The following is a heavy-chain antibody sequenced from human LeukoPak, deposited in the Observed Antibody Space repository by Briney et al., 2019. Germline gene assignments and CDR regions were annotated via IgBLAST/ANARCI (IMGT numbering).Heavy chain of an antibody. J-gene: IGHJ4*02. CDR1: GFTFSSYG. Sequence: PGGSLRLSCAASGFTFSSYGMHWVRQAPGKGPERVAVISYDGSNKYYADSVKGRFTISRDNSKNTLYLQMNSLRAEDTAVYYCAKEFLLRSRYILVYIDHWGQGTLVTVSS. CDR2: ISYDGSNK. V-gene: IGHV3-30*18. CDR3: AKEFLLRSRYILVYIDH. D-gene: IGHD1-26*01.